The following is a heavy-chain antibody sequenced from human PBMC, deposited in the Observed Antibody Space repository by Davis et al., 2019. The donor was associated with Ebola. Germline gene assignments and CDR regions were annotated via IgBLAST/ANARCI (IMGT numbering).Heavy chain of an antibody. V-gene: IGHV1-8*01. J-gene: IGHJ6*02. CDR2: MNPNSGNT. Sequence: ASVKVSCKASGYTFTSYDINWVRQATGQGLEWMGWMNPNSGNTGYAQKFQGRVTMTRNTSISTAYMELSSLRSEDTAVYYCARTTKKRWLQLLDYYYYGMDVWGQGTTVTVPS. CDR1: GYTFTSYD. CDR3: ARTTKKRWLQLLDYYYYGMDV. D-gene: IGHD5-24*01.